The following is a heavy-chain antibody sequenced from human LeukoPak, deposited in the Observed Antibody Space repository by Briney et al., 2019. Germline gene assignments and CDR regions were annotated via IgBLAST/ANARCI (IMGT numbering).Heavy chain of an antibody. V-gene: IGHV3-23*01. Sequence: GGSLRLSCAASGFTVDSEYLRWVRQAPGKGLEWVSAISGSGGSTYYADSVKGRFTISRDNSKNTLYLQMNSLRAEDTAVYYCAKSLFYCTNGVCYSLYYYGMDVWGQGTTVTVSS. D-gene: IGHD2-8*01. CDR2: ISGSGGST. CDR1: GFTVDSEY. CDR3: AKSLFYCTNGVCYSLYYYGMDV. J-gene: IGHJ6*02.